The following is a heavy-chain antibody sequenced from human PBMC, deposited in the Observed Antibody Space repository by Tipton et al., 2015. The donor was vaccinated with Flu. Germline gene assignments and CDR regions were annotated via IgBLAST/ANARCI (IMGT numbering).Heavy chain of an antibody. CDR2: IDYSGST. D-gene: IGHD3-3*01. V-gene: IGHV4-31*03. CDR1: GGTISSGGYF. J-gene: IGHJ6*02. Sequence: TLSLTCSVSGGTISSGGYFWSWIRQNPGKGLEWIGNIDYSGSTNYNPSLNSRVTISIDTSKNQFSLRLSSVTDADTAVYYCARESEGRVKFGLDVWGQGNPGHRLL. CDR3: ARESEGRVKFGLDV.